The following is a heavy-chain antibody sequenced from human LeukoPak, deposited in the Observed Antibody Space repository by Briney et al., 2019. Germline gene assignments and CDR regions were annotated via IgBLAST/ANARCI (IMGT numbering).Heavy chain of an antibody. J-gene: IGHJ4*02. CDR1: GGSVSSYY. CDR3: AVDNRDY. D-gene: IGHD2-2*01. V-gene: IGHV4-4*07. CDR2: IYTSGNT. Sequence: PSETLSLTCTVSGGSVSSYYWSRIRQAAGKGLEWIGRIYTSGNTNYNPSLKSRVTISVDKSENQFSLKLISVTAADTGMYYCAVDNRDYWGQGTLVTVSS.